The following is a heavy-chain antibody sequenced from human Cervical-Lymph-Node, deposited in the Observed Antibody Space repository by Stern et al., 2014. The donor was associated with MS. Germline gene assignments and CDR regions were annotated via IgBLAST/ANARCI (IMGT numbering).Heavy chain of an antibody. J-gene: IGHJ3*02. Sequence: QVQLQESGSGLVKPSQTLSLTCAVSGGSISSGGYSWSWIRQPPGKGLEWIGYIYHGGSTYYNPSLKSRVTISVDRSKNQFSVKLSSVTAADTAVYYCARSSTVTPNAFDIWGQGTMVTVSS. V-gene: IGHV4-30-2*01. CDR2: IYHGGST. CDR1: GGSISSGGYS. D-gene: IGHD4-17*01. CDR3: ARSSTVTPNAFDI.